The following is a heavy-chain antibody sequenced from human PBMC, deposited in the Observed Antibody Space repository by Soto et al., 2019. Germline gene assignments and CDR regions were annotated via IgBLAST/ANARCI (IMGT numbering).Heavy chain of an antibody. Sequence: GGSLRLSCAASGFTFSSYAMSWVRQAPGKGLEWVSAISGSGGSTYYADSVKGRFTISRDNSKNTLYLQMNSLRAEDTAVYYCAKDRVVLMVYAIFAYYYMDVWGKGATVTVSS. J-gene: IGHJ6*03. CDR3: AKDRVVLMVYAIFAYYYMDV. D-gene: IGHD2-8*01. CDR2: ISGSGGST. CDR1: GFTFSSYA. V-gene: IGHV3-23*01.